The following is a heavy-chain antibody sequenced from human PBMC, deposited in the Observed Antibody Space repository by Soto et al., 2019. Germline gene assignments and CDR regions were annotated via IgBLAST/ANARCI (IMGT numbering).Heavy chain of an antibody. CDR3: AKVTAGVTAIRGAFDI. CDR1: GFTFSSYG. V-gene: IGHV3-30*18. D-gene: IGHD2-21*02. J-gene: IGHJ3*02. CDR2: LSYDGSNI. Sequence: VQLVESGGGVVQPGRSLRLSCAASGFTFSSYGMHWVRQAPGKGLEWVAVLSYDGSNIYYADSVKGRFTISRDNSKNTLYLQMNSLRVEDTSVYYCAKVTAGVTAIRGAFDIWGQGTMVTVSS.